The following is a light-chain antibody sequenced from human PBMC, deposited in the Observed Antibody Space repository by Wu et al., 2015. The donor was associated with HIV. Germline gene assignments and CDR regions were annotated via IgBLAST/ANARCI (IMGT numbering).Light chain of an antibody. Sequence: EIVMTQSPATLSVSPGERATVSCRASQSISNKLVWYQQRPGQAPRLLTYAASTRATGIPARFSGSGSGTEFTLTISSMQSEDFAVYYCQQYSDWQTFGQGTKVEIK. CDR1: QSISNK. J-gene: IGKJ1*01. CDR2: AAS. V-gene: IGKV3-15*01. CDR3: QQYSDWQT.